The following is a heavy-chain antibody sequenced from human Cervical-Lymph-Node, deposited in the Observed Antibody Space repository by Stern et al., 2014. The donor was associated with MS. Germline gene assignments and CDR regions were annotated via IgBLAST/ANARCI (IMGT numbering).Heavy chain of an antibody. CDR1: GYRFTNYW. D-gene: IGHD3-16*02. V-gene: IGHV5-51*01. Sequence: VQLVQSGGEMKKPGESLQISCQGSGYRFTNYWIGWVRQMPGKGLEWMGIIYPGDSDARYSPSFPCQVTLSADEYINTAYLTRTSLRASDTAIYYCARLVAPGGDAFDIWGQGTWVIVSS. CDR3: ARLVAPGGDAFDI. CDR2: IYPGDSDA. J-gene: IGHJ3*02.